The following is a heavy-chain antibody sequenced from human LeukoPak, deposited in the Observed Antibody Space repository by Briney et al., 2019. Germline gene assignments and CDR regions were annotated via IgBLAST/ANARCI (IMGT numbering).Heavy chain of an antibody. CDR1: GGSISSYY. CDR2: IYTSGST. Sequence: SETLSLTCTVSGGSISSYYWSWIRQPAGKGLEWIGRIYTSGSTNYNPSLKSRVTMSVDTSKNQFSLKLSSVTAADTAVYYCARMVGWGARRYYYYYMDVWGKGTTVTISS. V-gene: IGHV4-4*07. D-gene: IGHD1-26*01. J-gene: IGHJ6*03. CDR3: ARMVGWGARRYYYYYMDV.